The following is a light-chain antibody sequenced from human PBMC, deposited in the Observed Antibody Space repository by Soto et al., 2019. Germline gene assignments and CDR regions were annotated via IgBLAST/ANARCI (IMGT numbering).Light chain of an antibody. CDR3: PQSPGLFRT. CDR1: QSISDS. Sequence: EVSQSPSSVSASVGDRVTITCRASQSISDSLAWYQQKPGKAPDLLISDVSKLERGVASRFSGSGSGTEFTLTISSMQPDDRATYYSPQSPGLFRTFAQRTKVDI. V-gene: IGKV1-5*01. J-gene: IGKJ1*01. CDR2: DVS.